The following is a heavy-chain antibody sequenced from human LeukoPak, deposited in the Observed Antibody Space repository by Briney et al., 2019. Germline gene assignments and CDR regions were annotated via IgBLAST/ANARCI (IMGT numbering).Heavy chain of an antibody. D-gene: IGHD4-11*01. V-gene: IGHV3-48*02. CDR3: ARDLSYSFDY. Sequence: GGSLRLSCAASGFNFIDYTMNWVRQAPGKGLEWISYIGNRNGITSYADSVKGRFTISSDTAKNSLFLQMNSLRDEDTAVYFCARDLSYSFDYWGQGSLVTVSS. CDR2: IGNRNGIT. CDR1: GFNFIDYT. J-gene: IGHJ4*02.